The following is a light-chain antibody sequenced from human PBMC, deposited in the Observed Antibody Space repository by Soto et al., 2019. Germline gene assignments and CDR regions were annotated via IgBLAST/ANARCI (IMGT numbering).Light chain of an antibody. Sequence: QSALTQPASVSGSPGQSITISCTGTSSDVGGYNYVSWYQQHPGKAPKLMISEVSNRPSGVSNRFSGSKSGNTASLTISGLQAEDEADYYCSSYTCSSTRVLVGMGTKVTVL. V-gene: IGLV2-14*01. CDR1: SSDVGGYNY. CDR3: SSYTCSSTRVL. CDR2: EVS. J-gene: IGLJ1*01.